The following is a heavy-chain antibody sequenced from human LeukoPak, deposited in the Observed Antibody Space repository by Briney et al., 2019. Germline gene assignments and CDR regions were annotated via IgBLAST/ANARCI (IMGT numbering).Heavy chain of an antibody. J-gene: IGHJ2*01. V-gene: IGHV4-34*01. CDR3: ARGPPRTTPYWYFDL. Sequence: SETLSLTCALYGGSFTYYYWSWIRQPPGKGLEWIGYIYHSGSTYYNPSLKSRVTISVDRSKNQFSLKLSSVTAADTAVYYCARGPPRTTPYWYFDLWGRGTLVTVSS. CDR1: GGSFTYYY. D-gene: IGHD2/OR15-2a*01. CDR2: IYHSGST.